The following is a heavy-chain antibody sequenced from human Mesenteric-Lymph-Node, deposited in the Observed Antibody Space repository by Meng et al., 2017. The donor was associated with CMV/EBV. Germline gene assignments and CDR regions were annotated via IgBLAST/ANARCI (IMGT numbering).Heavy chain of an antibody. CDR2: IPHDGSET. CDR1: GFIFRAYG. D-gene: IGHD2-21*02. CDR3: VKDKTVWD. V-gene: IGHV3-30*02. Sequence: GGSLRLSCAASGFIFRAYGMHWVRQAPGKGVEGVAFIPHDGSETYYADSVKGRFTISRDNSKNTLYLKMNTLRGEDTALYYCVKDKTVWDWGQGTVVTVSS. J-gene: IGHJ4*03.